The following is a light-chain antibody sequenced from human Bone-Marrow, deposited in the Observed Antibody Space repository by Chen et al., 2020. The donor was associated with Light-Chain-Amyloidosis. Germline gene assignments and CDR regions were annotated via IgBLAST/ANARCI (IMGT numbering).Light chain of an antibody. Sequence: SYELTQPPSVSVSPGQTARITCSGDDLPTKYAYWYQQKPGQAPVLVITRDTERPSGSSERFSGSSSGTTATLTISGVQAEDDADYHCQSADSSGTYEVIFGGGTKLTVL. CDR2: RDT. J-gene: IGLJ2*01. CDR3: QSADSSGTYEVI. CDR1: DLPTKY. V-gene: IGLV3-25*03.